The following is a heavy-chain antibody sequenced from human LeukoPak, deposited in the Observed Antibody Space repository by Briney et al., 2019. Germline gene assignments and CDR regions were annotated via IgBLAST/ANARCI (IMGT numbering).Heavy chain of an antibody. CDR3: ARVGSSSWYGYFDY. D-gene: IGHD6-13*01. Sequence: SETLSLTCTVSSGSISTSNYYWGWVRQPPGKALEWIGNIFYSGSTYYSPSLKSRVTISLDTSRNQFSLKLNSVTAADTAVYYCARVGSSSWYGYFDYWGQGTLVTVSS. CDR1: SGSISTSNYY. V-gene: IGHV4-39*07. J-gene: IGHJ4*02. CDR2: IFYSGST.